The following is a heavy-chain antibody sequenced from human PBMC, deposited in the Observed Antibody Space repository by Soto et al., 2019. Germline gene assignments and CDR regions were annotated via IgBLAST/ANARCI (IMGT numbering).Heavy chain of an antibody. V-gene: IGHV3-23*01. Sequence: GGSLRLSCAASGFTFSSYAMSWVRQAPGKGLEWVSAISGSGGSTYYADSVKGRFTISRDNSKNTLYLQMNSLRAEDTAVYYCAKDLTIFGVVTKFNFDYWGQGTLVTVSS. CDR2: ISGSGGST. CDR1: GFTFSSYA. D-gene: IGHD3-3*01. J-gene: IGHJ4*02. CDR3: AKDLTIFGVVTKFNFDY.